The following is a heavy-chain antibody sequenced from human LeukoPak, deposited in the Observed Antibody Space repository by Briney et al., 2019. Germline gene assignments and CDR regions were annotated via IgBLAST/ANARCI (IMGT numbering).Heavy chain of an antibody. Sequence: GESLKISCKGSGYIFSTYWIGWVRQMPGKGLEWMGIIYPGDSDTRYGPSFRGQVTISADRSISSAYLQWSSLKASDTAMYYCVRLSRYYHYYMDVWGKGTTVTVSS. CDR3: VRLSRYYHYYMDV. J-gene: IGHJ6*03. D-gene: IGHD2-2*01. CDR1: GYIFSTYW. CDR2: IYPGDSDT. V-gene: IGHV5-51*01.